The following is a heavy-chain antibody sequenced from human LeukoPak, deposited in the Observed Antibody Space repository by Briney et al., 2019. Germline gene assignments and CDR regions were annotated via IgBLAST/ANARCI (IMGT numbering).Heavy chain of an antibody. CDR3: ARDLRRVAYCGGDCYSLGMYV. V-gene: IGHV4-61*01. J-gene: IGHJ6*02. CDR2: IYYSGST. Sequence: PSETLSLPCSVSGGSVSSGSYDWSWIGQPPGNGLERIRYIYYSGSTNYKLSLKTRVTISVETPKHQFSLKLSSLTDADTAVYDCARDLRRVAYCGGDCYSLGMYVWGQPTTVTVS. CDR1: GGSVSSGSYD. D-gene: IGHD2-21*02.